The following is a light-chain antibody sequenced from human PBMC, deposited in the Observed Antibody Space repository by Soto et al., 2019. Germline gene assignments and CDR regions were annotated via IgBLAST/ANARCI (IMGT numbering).Light chain of an antibody. J-gene: IGKJ1*01. CDR2: GAS. CDR3: QQYKNWPPKT. Sequence: EIVMTQSPATLSVSPGERATLSCRSSQSVSSNLAWYQQKPGQAHRLLIYGASTRATGIPARFSGSGSGTEFTLTISSLQSEDFAVYYGQQYKNWPPKTFGQGTKVDIK. V-gene: IGKV3-15*01. CDR1: QSVSSN.